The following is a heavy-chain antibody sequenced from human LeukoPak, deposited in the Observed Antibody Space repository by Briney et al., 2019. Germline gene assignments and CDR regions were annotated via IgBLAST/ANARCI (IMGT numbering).Heavy chain of an antibody. CDR1: GYTLTELS. Sequence: ASVKVSCKVSGYTLTELSMHWVRQAPGKGLEWMGGFDPEDGETIYARKFQGRVTMTEDTSTDTAYVELSSLRSEDTAVYYCATDGRDGYNYRFDYWGQGTLVTVSS. J-gene: IGHJ4*02. CDR2: FDPEDGET. CDR3: ATDGRDGYNYRFDY. V-gene: IGHV1-24*01. D-gene: IGHD5-24*01.